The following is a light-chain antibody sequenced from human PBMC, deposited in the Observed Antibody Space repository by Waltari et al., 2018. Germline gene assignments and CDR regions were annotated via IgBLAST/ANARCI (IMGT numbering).Light chain of an antibody. CDR2: KAS. J-gene: IGKJ2*01. CDR3: QQYNSYPYT. Sequence: IQMTQTPSTLSASVGDRVTLTCRASQSISSWWAWYQQKPGKAPKLLIYKASSLESGVPSRFSGSGSGTEFTLTISSLQPDDFATYYCQQYNSYPYTFGQGTKLEIK. V-gene: IGKV1-5*03. CDR1: QSISSW.